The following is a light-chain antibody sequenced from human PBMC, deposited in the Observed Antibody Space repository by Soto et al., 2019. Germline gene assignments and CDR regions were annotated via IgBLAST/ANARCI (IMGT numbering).Light chain of an antibody. CDR3: GTWDSSLSAGV. J-gene: IGLJ1*01. V-gene: IGLV1-40*01. Sequence: QSVLTQPPSVSGAPGQRVSISCTGSTSNIGAPYDVHWYQHLPGTAPKLLIYGDNNRPSGVPDRFSGSKSGTSASLAITGLQTGDEADYFCGTWDSSLSAGVFGTGTKVTVL. CDR1: TSNIGAPYD. CDR2: GDN.